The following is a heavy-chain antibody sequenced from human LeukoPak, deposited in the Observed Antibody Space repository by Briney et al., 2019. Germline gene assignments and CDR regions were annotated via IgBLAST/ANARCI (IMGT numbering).Heavy chain of an antibody. CDR3: ARDRGYPDAFDI. CDR2: ISYDGSNK. CDR1: GFTFSGYG. V-gene: IGHV3-33*05. J-gene: IGHJ3*02. D-gene: IGHD3-22*01. Sequence: GGSLRLSCAASGFTFSGYGMHWVRQTPVKGLEWVAVISYDGSNKYYADSVKGRFTISRDNSKNTPYLQMNSLRAVDTAVYYCARDRGYPDAFDIWGQGTMVTVSS.